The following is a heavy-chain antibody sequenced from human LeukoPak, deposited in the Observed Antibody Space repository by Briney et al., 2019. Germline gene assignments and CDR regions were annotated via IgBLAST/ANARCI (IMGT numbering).Heavy chain of an antibody. CDR1: AYTFTSYY. J-gene: IGHJ3*02. Sequence: ASVKVSCKASAYTFTSYYMHWVRQAPGQGLEWLGIINPSGGSTSYAQKFQGRVTMTRDTSTSTVYMELSTLRCEDTAVYYCARGGASDAFDIWGQGTMVTVSS. CDR3: ARGGASDAFDI. CDR2: INPSGGST. V-gene: IGHV1-46*01.